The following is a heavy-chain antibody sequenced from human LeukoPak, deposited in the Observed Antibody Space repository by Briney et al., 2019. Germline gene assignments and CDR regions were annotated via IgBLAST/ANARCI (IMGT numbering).Heavy chain of an antibody. V-gene: IGHV3-30*04. D-gene: IGHD2-21*02. CDR1: GFTLINYA. J-gene: IGHJ4*02. CDR2: ISFDGSDT. CDR3: AREYCGRDCYSGADY. Sequence: PGRSLRLSCAASGFTLINYAMHWVRQAPGRGLEWVAVISFDGSDTYYADSVRGRFTVSRDNSKNTLYLQMNSLRIEDTALYHCAREYCGRDCYSGADYWGQGTLVTVSS.